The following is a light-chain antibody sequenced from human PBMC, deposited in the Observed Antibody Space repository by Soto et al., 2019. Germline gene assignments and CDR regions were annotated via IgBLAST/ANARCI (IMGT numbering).Light chain of an antibody. CDR1: QTVSDMY. J-gene: IGKJ3*01. CDR2: AS. Sequence: EIVLTQSPGTLSLSPGERATLSCRASQTVSDMYLAWYQQKPGQAPRLLIYASNRATGIADRFSGSGSGTDFTLTIGRLEPEDFAVYYCQHYGTSALFGPGTKVDIK. CDR3: QHYGTSAL. V-gene: IGKV3-20*01.